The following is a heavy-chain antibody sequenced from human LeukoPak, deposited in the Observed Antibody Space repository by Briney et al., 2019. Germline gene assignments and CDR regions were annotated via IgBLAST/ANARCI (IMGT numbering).Heavy chain of an antibody. V-gene: IGHV1-69*05. J-gene: IGHJ6*03. Sequence: ASVTVSCKASGGTFSSYAISWVRQAPGQGLEWMGGIIPIFGTANYAQKFQGRVTITTDESTSTAYMELSSLRSEDTAVYYCARGRGDDYSNYWSYYYMDVWGKGTTVTVSS. CDR3: ARGRGDDYSNYWSYYYMDV. CDR2: IIPIFGTA. CDR1: GGTFSSYA. D-gene: IGHD4-11*01.